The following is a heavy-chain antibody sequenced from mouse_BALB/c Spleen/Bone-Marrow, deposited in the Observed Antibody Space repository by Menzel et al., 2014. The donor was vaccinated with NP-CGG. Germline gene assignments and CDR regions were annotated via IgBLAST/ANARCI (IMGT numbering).Heavy chain of an antibody. D-gene: IGHD1-1*01. V-gene: IGHV2-9*02. CDR1: EFSLTSYG. CDR2: IWAGGST. CDR3: ARGGSSRAWFAY. J-gene: IGHJ3*01. Sequence: VQLVESGPGLVAPSQSLSITCTVSEFSLTSYGVHWVRQPPGKGLEWLGVIWAGGSTNYNSALMSRLSISKDNSKGQVFLKMNSLQTDDTAMYYCARGGSSRAWFAYWGQGTLVTVSA.